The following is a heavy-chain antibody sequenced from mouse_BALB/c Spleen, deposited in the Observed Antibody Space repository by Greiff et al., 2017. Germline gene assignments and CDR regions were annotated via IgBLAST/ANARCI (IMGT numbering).Heavy chain of an antibody. D-gene: IGHD1-1*01. CDR2: INPSTGYT. Sequence: QVQLQQSGAELAKPGASVKMSCKASGYTFTSYWMHWVKQRPGQGLEWIGYINPSTGYTEYNQKFKDKATLTADKSSSTAYMQLSSLTSEDSAVYYCARDGSSRLDYWGQGTTLTVSS. CDR1: GYTFTSYW. CDR3: ARDGSSRLDY. J-gene: IGHJ2*01. V-gene: IGHV1-7*01.